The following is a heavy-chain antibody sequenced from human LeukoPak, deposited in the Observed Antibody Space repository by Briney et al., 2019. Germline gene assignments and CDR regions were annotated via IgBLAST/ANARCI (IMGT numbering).Heavy chain of an antibody. CDR3: ARGPSSGAFDI. V-gene: IGHV1-2*02. CDR1: GHTFTDYF. J-gene: IGHJ3*02. Sequence: ASVKVSCKVSGHTFTDYFMHWLRQAPGQGPEWMGWINTNSGGTKSAHKFLGRVTMTRDTSISTAYMELSRLISDDAAVYYCARGPSSGAFDIWGQGTMVTVSS. D-gene: IGHD6-6*01. CDR2: INTNSGGT.